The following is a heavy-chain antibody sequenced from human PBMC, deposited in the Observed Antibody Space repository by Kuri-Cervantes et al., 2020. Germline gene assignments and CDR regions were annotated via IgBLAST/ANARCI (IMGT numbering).Heavy chain of an antibody. CDR3: ARVLGSSSWYHFDY. J-gene: IGHJ4*02. CDR2: IYRGGPT. D-gene: IGHD6-13*01. CDR1: GFTFSDYY. V-gene: IGHV3-53*01. Sequence: LSLTCAASGFTFSDYYMSWIRQAPGKGLEGVSTIYRGGPTYYGDSVKGRFTISRDNSKNIVYLQMNSLRAEDTALYYCARVLGSSSWYHFDYWGQGTLVTVSS.